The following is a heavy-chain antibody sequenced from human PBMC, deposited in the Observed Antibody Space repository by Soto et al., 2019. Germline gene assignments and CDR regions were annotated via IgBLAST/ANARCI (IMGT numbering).Heavy chain of an antibody. Sequence: GGSLRLSCAASGFTFSNAWMSWVRQAPGKGLEWVGRIKSKTDGGTTDYAAPVKGRFTISRDDSKNTLYLQMNSLKTEDTAVYYCTTGIVVVTAIPYWGQGTLVTVSS. D-gene: IGHD2-21*02. CDR3: TTGIVVVTAIPY. V-gene: IGHV3-15*01. CDR2: IKSKTDGGTT. J-gene: IGHJ4*02. CDR1: GFTFSNAW.